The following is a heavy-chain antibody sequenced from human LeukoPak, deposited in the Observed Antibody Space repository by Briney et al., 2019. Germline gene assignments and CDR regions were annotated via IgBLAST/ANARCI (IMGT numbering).Heavy chain of an antibody. CDR1: GGSISSYY. V-gene: IGHV4-34*01. CDR2: INHSGST. Sequence: SETLSLTCTVSGGSISSYYWSWIRQPPGKGLEWIGEINHSGSTNYNPSLKSRVAISADTSKNQVSLELTSVTAADTAVYYCARHEYSYGNFDHWGQGTLVTVSS. D-gene: IGHD5-18*01. CDR3: ARHEYSYGNFDH. J-gene: IGHJ4*02.